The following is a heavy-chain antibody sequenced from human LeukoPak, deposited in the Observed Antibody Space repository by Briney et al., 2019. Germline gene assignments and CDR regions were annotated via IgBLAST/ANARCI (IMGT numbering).Heavy chain of an antibody. CDR3: ARVDSSGWNFDYYYGMDV. Sequence: GGSLRLSCAASGFTVSSNYMSWVRQAPGKGLEWVSVIYSGGSTYYADSVKGRFTISRDNSKNTLYLQMNSLRAEDTAVYYCARVDSSGWNFDYYYGMDVWGQGTTVTVSS. V-gene: IGHV3-66*01. CDR1: GFTVSSNY. J-gene: IGHJ6*02. CDR2: IYSGGST. D-gene: IGHD6-19*01.